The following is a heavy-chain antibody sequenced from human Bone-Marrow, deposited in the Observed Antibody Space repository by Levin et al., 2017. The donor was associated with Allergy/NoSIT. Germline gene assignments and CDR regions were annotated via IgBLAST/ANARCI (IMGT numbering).Heavy chain of an antibody. Sequence: SETLSLTCGVYGGSLSGYYWSWIRQPPGKGLEWIGDINHSGSTNYNPSLKSRVILSVDTPKNQFALKLTSVTAADTAVYYCARVAPTDVVVGVAAWSYSDYWGQGTLVTVSS. CDR1: GGSLSGYY. V-gene: IGHV4-34*01. J-gene: IGHJ4*02. CDR3: ARVAPTDVVVGVAAWSYSDY. CDR2: INHSGST. D-gene: IGHD2-15*01.